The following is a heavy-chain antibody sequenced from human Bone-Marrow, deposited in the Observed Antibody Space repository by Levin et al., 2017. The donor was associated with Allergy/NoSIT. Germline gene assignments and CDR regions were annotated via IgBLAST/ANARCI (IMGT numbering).Heavy chain of an antibody. CDR2: ISDSGATT. J-gene: IGHJ3*02. V-gene: IGHV3-23*01. Sequence: GGSLRLSCATSGLTFSNYAMVWVRQPQGKGLEWVSSISDSGATTYYGDPATGRFTISRDNSKNALFLQMNSLGADDTAVYYCARALGGLDPFDIWGQGTMVTVSS. CDR3: ARALGGLDPFDI. D-gene: IGHD3-16*01. CDR1: GLTFSNYA.